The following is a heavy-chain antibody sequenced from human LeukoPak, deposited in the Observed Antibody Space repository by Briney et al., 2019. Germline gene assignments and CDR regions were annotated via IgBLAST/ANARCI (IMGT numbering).Heavy chain of an antibody. CDR3: ASAFYYDFWSGYRDY. D-gene: IGHD3-3*01. V-gene: IGHV1-69*13. J-gene: IGHJ4*02. CDR1: GGTFSSYA. Sequence: ASVKVSCKASGGTFSSYAIRWVRQAPGQGLEWVGGIIPIFGTANYAQKFQGRVTITADESTSTAYMELSSLRSEDTAVYYCASAFYYDFWSGYRDYWGQGTLVTVSS. CDR2: IIPIFGTA.